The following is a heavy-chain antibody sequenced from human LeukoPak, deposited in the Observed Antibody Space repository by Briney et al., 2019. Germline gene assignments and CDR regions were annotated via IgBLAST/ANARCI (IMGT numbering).Heavy chain of an antibody. D-gene: IGHD1-7*01. V-gene: IGHV3-23*01. CDR3: ARDRVPGTSPKMDY. Sequence: GGSLRLSCAASGFTFSSYWMSWVRQAPGKGLEWVSVISGNGGVTDYADSVKGRFTISRDNSKNTLYLQMSGLTAEDTALYYCARDRVPGTSPKMDYWGQGTQVTVSS. J-gene: IGHJ4*02. CDR2: ISGNGGVT. CDR1: GFTFSSYW.